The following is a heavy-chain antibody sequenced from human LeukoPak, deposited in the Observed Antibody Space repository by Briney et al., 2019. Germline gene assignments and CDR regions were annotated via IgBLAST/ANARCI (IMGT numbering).Heavy chain of an antibody. CDR1: DGSITNYD. Sequence: SETLSLTCTVSDGSITNYDWSWVRQPPGKGLEFIGHVHYSGTANYNPSLRSRVTISIDTSKKHFFLKLKSVTAADTAVYYCARVYGDLRVKGRYFHSWGREPLVTVSS. CDR3: ARVYGDLRVKGRYFHS. D-gene: IGHD3-10*01. J-gene: IGHJ4*02. CDR2: VHYSGTA. V-gene: IGHV4-59*01.